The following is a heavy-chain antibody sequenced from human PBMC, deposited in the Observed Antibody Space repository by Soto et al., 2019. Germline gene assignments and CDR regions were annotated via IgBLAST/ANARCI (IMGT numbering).Heavy chain of an antibody. J-gene: IGHJ6*02. Sequence: ASVKVSCKASGYTFTSYGISWVRQAPGQGLEWMGWISAYNGNTSYAQKLQGRVTMTTDTSTSTAYMELRSLRSDDTAVYYCATVNVDIVATTANYYGMDVWGQGTTVTVSS. CDR1: GYTFTSYG. CDR2: ISAYNGNT. D-gene: IGHD5-12*01. V-gene: IGHV1-18*01. CDR3: ATVNVDIVATTANYYGMDV.